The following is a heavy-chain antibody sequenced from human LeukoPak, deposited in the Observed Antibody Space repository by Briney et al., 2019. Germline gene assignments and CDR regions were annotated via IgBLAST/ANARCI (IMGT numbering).Heavy chain of an antibody. CDR3: ARDDYNSGWD. Sequence: GGSLRLSCAASGFTFSSYGMHWVRQAPGKGLEWVANIKQDRSEKYYVDSVKVRFTISRDNAKNSLYLQMNSLRADDTAVYYCARDDYNSGWDWGQGTLVTVSS. CDR2: IKQDRSEK. V-gene: IGHV3-7*03. CDR1: GFTFSSYG. D-gene: IGHD6-19*01. J-gene: IGHJ4*02.